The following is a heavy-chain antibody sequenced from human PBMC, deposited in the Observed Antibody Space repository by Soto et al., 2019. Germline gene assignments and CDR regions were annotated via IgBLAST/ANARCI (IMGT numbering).Heavy chain of an antibody. CDR3: AKDLTTQDSYGMDV. Sequence: GGSLRLSCAASGFTFSSYGMHWVRQAPGKGLEWVAVISYDGSNKYYADSVKGRFTISRDNSKNTLYLQMNSLRAEDTAVYYCAKDLTTQDSYGMDVWGQGTTVTVSS. CDR2: ISYDGSNK. D-gene: IGHD1-1*01. CDR1: GFTFSSYG. V-gene: IGHV3-30*18. J-gene: IGHJ6*02.